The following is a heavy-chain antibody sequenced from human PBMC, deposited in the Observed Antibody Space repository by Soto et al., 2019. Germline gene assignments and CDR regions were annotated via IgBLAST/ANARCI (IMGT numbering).Heavy chain of an antibody. Sequence: SETLSLTCAVSGYSISSGCYWGWIRQPPGKGLEWIGSIYHSGSTYYNPSLKSRVTISVDTSKNQFSLKLSSVTAADTAVYYCARGKVTIFGVVIIPYYYYYGMDVWGQGTTVTVSS. CDR3: ARGKVTIFGVVIIPYYYYYGMDV. V-gene: IGHV4-38-2*01. CDR1: GYSISSGCY. CDR2: IYHSGST. J-gene: IGHJ6*02. D-gene: IGHD3-3*01.